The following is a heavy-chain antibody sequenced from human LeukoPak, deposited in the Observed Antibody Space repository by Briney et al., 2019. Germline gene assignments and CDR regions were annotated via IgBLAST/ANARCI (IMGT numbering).Heavy chain of an antibody. Sequence: GGSLRLSCAASGFTFSSYWMSWVRQAPGKGLEWVANIKQDGSEKYYMDSVKGRFTISRDNAKNSLYLQMNSLRAEDTAVYYCARDRGTYYDILTGYYQYNWFDPWGQGTLVTVSS. V-gene: IGHV3-7*01. CDR3: ARDRGTYYDILTGYYQYNWFDP. D-gene: IGHD3-9*01. J-gene: IGHJ5*02. CDR2: IKQDGSEK. CDR1: GFTFSSYW.